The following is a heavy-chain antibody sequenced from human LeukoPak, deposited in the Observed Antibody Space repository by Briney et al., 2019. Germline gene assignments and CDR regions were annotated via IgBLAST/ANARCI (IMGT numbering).Heavy chain of an antibody. J-gene: IGHJ4*02. Sequence: GASLEISCKGSGYSFTSYWIGCVRPMPGKGLEWMGIIYPGDSDTRYSPSFQGQVTISADKSISTAYLQWSSLKASDTAMYYCATSLGSSGYGDYWGQGTLVTVSS. CDR1: GYSFTSYW. V-gene: IGHV5-51*01. CDR3: ATSLGSSGYGDY. CDR2: IYPGDSDT. D-gene: IGHD3-22*01.